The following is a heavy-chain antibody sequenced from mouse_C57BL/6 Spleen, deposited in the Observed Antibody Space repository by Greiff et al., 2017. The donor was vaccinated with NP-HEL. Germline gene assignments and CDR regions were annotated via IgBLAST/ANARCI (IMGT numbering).Heavy chain of an antibody. J-gene: IGHJ1*03. Sequence: EVQVVESGPSLVRPSRTLSLTCTVTGFSINSDCYWIWIRQFPGNKLEYIGYTFYSGITYYNPSLESRTYITRDTSKNQFSLKLSSVTTEDTATYYCARGDSMGYFDVWGTGTTVTVSS. CDR3: ARGDSMGYFDV. V-gene: IGHV3-3*01. CDR1: GFSINSDCY. D-gene: IGHD3-3*01. CDR2: TFYSGIT.